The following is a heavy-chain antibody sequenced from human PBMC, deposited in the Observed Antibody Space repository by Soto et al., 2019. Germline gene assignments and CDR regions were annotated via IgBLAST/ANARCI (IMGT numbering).Heavy chain of an antibody. V-gene: IGHV3-23*01. CDR1: GFTFSTSA. CDR3: AKRDLYY. CDR2: ISGSGGTT. Sequence: EVQLLESGGGLVQPGGSLRLSCAASGFTFSTSAMSWVRHAPGQGLEWVSGISGSGGTTYYADSMKGRFTISRDNSKNALYLQMDNLRAEDTAIYYCAKRDLYYWGQGTLATVAS. J-gene: IGHJ4*02.